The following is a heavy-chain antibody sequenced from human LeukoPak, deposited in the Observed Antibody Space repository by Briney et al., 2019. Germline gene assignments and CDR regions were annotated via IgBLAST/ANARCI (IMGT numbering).Heavy chain of an antibody. CDR2: IKTDGSVK. D-gene: IGHD6-6*01. CDR1: GFTVTSYW. V-gene: IGHV3-7*01. Sequence: PGGSLRLSCAASGFTVTSYWMSWVGQAPGKGLEWVANIKTDGSVKYYQDSVKGRFTISRDNAKNSLYLQVNSLRAEDTAVYHCARIGYSSSSFGYWGQGTLVIVSS. J-gene: IGHJ4*02. CDR3: ARIGYSSSSFGY.